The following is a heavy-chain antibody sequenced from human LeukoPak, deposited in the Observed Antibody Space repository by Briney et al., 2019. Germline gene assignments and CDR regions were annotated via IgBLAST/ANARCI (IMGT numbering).Heavy chain of an antibody. CDR3: ARSSSGYYYTSIDY. CDR1: GFTFSIYW. Sequence: TGGSLRLSCAASGFTFSIYWMTWVRRAPGKGLEWVANINQDVSEKYYVDSVKGRFTISRDNAKNSLYLQMNSLRAEDTAVYYCARSSSGYYYTSIDYWGQGTLVTVSS. D-gene: IGHD3-22*01. V-gene: IGHV3-7*01. CDR2: INQDVSEK. J-gene: IGHJ4*02.